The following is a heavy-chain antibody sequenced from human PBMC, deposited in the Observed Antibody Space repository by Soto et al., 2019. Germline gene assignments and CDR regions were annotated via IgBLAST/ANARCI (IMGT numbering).Heavy chain of an antibody. V-gene: IGHV1-46*01. Sequence: QVQLVQSGAEVKEPGASVKLSCESSEYTFTDYYIHWVRQAPGQGLEWMGLINPSGGTTSYAQKFQGRVTMTRDTSTSTVYMELSSLRSEDTAVYYSATAAYSTSWYDFWGQGTLVTVSS. D-gene: IGHD6-13*01. CDR1: EYTFTDYY. CDR2: INPSGGTT. J-gene: IGHJ5*01. CDR3: ATAAYSTSWYDF.